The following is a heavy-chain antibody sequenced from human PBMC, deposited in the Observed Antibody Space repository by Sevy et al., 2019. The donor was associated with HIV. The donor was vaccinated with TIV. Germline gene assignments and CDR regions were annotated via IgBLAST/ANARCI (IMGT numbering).Heavy chain of an antibody. V-gene: IGHV3-48*03. CDR2: ISSSGSTI. D-gene: IGHD3-22*01. CDR3: ATVFEPITMIVVVAIVY. Sequence: GGSLRLSCAASGFTFSSYEMNWVRQAPGKGLEWVSYISSSGSTIYYADSVKGRFTISRDNAKNSLYLQMNSLRAEDTAVYYCATVFEPITMIVVVAIVYWGQGTLVTLSS. CDR1: GFTFSSYE. J-gene: IGHJ4*02.